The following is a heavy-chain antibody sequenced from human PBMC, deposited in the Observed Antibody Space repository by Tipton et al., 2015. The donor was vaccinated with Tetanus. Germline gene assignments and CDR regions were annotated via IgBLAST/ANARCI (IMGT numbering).Heavy chain of an antibody. CDR3: ARRSYCSSSRCFDAFDL. V-gene: IGHV4-4*07. J-gene: IGHJ3*01. D-gene: IGHD2-2*01. CDR2: IYSSGTT. CDR1: GVSMIDSY. Sequence: TLSLTCTVSGVSMIDSYWNWIRQPAGKGLEWIGRIYSSGTTNYDPSLRGRVTMSIDTSKNRFSLKLSSVTAADTAVYYCARRSYCSSSRCFDAFDLWGQGTMVTVSS.